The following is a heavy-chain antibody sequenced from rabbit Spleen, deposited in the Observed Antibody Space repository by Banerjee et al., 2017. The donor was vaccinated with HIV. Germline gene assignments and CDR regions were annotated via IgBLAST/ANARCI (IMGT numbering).Heavy chain of an antibody. CDR1: GFTISSNY. Sequence: QLKESGGGLVQPGGSLKLSCKASGFTISSNYWMYWVRQAPGKGLEWIGYIDPIFGSTYYASWVSGRFTISSHSAQNTLYLQLNSLTAADTATYFCARGSAAMTMVITGFYFNLWGPGTLVTVS. D-gene: IGHD2-1*01. CDR2: IDPIFGST. V-gene: IGHV1S7*01. CDR3: ARGSAAMTMVITGFYFNL. J-gene: IGHJ4*01.